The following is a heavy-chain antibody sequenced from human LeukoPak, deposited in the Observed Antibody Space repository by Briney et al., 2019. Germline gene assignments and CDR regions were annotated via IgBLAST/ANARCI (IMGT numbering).Heavy chain of an antibody. D-gene: IGHD4-11*01. V-gene: IGHV3-30*18. CDR2: ISDDGMKK. J-gene: IGHJ4*02. CDR3: AKDSKTYSFDY. CDR1: GFTFRTYG. Sequence: QPGRSLRLSCGASGFTFRTYGMHWVRQAPGKGLEWVAMISDDGMKKSHADSVKGRFTISRDNSKNTVYLQIISPRAEDTAVYYCAKDSKTYSFDYWGQGTLVTVSS.